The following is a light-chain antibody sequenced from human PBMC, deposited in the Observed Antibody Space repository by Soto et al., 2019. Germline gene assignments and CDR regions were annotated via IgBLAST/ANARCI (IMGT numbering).Light chain of an antibody. CDR3: QQSDSLPIT. V-gene: IGKV1-33*01. J-gene: IGKJ5*01. CDR2: DAS. CDR1: QDISNY. Sequence: DIPMTQSPSSLSASVGDRVTITCRASQDISNYLNWYQQRPGKAPKLLIYDASNLERGVPSRFSGTRSGTHFTFAITSLQPEDFATYYCQQSDSLPITVGQGTRLEI.